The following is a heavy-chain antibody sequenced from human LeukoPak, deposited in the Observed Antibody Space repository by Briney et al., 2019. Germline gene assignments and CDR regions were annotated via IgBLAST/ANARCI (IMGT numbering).Heavy chain of an antibody. CDR2: ISSSGSTI. J-gene: IGHJ4*02. V-gene: IGHV3-11*01. CDR3: AKAILSPRLYSPTNPVFAGSGFDY. CDR1: GFTFSDYY. D-gene: IGHD2-15*01. Sequence: IPGGSLRLSCAASGFTFSDYYMSWIRQAPGKGLEWVSYISSSGSTIYYADSVKGRFTISRDNAKNSLYLQMNSLRAEDTALYYCAKAILSPRLYSPTNPVFAGSGFDYWGQGTLVTVSS.